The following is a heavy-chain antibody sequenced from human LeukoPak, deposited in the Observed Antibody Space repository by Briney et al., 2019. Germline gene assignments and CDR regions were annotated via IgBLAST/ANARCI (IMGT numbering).Heavy chain of an antibody. Sequence: GGSLRLSCAASGFTFSSYSMNWVRQAPGKGLEWVPSISSSSSYIYYADSVKGRFTISRDNAKNSLYLQMNSLRAEDTAVYYCARPTMIVVGIGYYFDYWGQGTLVTVSS. J-gene: IGHJ4*02. D-gene: IGHD3-22*01. CDR2: ISSSSSYI. V-gene: IGHV3-21*01. CDR1: GFTFSSYS. CDR3: ARPTMIVVGIGYYFDY.